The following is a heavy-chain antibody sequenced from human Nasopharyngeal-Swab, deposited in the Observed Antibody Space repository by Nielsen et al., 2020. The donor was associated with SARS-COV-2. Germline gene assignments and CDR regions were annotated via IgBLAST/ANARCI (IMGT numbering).Heavy chain of an antibody. CDR2: IYYSGST. V-gene: IGHV4-59*01. CDR1: GGSFSGYY. J-gene: IGHJ4*02. D-gene: IGHD6-13*01. CDR3: ARGGGSSSWVDY. Sequence: GSLRLSCAVYGGSFSGYYWSWIRQPPGKGLEWIGYIYYSGSTNYNPSLKSRVTISVDTSKNQFSLKLSSVTAADTAVYYCARGGGSSSWVDYWGQGTLVTVSS.